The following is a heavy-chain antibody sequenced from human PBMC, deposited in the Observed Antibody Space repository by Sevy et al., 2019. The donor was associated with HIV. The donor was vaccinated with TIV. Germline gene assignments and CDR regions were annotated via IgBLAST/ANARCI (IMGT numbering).Heavy chain of an antibody. CDR1: GFTFSNYW. CDR3: ARSYRGHFDY. D-gene: IGHD4-4*01. Sequence: GESLKISCAASGFTFSNYWMHWVRQAPGKGLVWVSRINSDGSSTSYADSVKGRFTISRDNAKNTLYLQMNSLRAEDTAVYYCARSYRGHFDYWGQGTLVTVSS. V-gene: IGHV3-74*01. CDR2: INSDGSST. J-gene: IGHJ4*02.